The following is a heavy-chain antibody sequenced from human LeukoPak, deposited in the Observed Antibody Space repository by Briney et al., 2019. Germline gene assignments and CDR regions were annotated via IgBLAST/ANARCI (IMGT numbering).Heavy chain of an antibody. D-gene: IGHD3-3*01. CDR1: GGSISSGGYY. Sequence: PSETLSLTCTVSGGSISSGGYYWSWIRQPPGKGLEWIGYIYHSGSTYYNPSLKSRVTISVDRSKNQFSLKLSSVTAADTAVYYCARDRPSTIFGVDFDYWGQGTLVTVSS. J-gene: IGHJ4*02. CDR2: IYHSGST. V-gene: IGHV4-30-2*01. CDR3: ARDRPSTIFGVDFDY.